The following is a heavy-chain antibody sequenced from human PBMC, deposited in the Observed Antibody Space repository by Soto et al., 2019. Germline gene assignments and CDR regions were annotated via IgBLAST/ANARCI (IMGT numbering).Heavy chain of an antibody. CDR3: ARDNSSSWYGQTNWFDP. D-gene: IGHD6-13*01. J-gene: IGHJ5*02. CDR2: IWYDGSNK. CDR1: GFPFSSYG. Sequence: GALRLSFAAAGFPFSSYGMHWVRQGPGQGLEWVAVIWYDGSNKYYADSVKGRFTISRDNSKNTLYLQMNSLRAEDTAVYYCARDNSSSWYGQTNWFDPWGQGTLVTVSS. V-gene: IGHV3-33*01.